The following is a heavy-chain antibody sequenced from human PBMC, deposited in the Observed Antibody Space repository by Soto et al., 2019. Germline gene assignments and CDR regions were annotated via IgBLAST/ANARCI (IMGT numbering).Heavy chain of an antibody. CDR1: GGTFSSYA. V-gene: IGHV1-69*01. J-gene: IGHJ4*02. CDR3: ARGGSGPRGDDY. CDR2: IIPIFGTA. Sequence: QVQLVQSGAEVKKPGSSVKVSCKASGGTFSSYAISWVRQAPGQGLEWMGGIIPIFGTANYAQKFQGRVTITGDDATSTAYMELSTLRSEETAVYSCARGGSGPRGDDYCGQGTLVTVSS. D-gene: IGHD3-10*01.